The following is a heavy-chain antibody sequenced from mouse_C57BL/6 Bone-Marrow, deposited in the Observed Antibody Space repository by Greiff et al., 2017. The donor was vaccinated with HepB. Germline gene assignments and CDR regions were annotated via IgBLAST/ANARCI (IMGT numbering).Heavy chain of an antibody. CDR1: GYTFTSYW. D-gene: IGHD2-3*01. Sequence: QVQLQQPGAELVKPGASVKLSCKASGYTFTSYWMQWVKQRPGQGLEWIGEIDPSDSYTNYNQKFKGKATLTVDPSSSTAYMQLSSLTSEDSAVYYCARGDGYYDPFAYWGQGTLVTVSA. V-gene: IGHV1-50*01. CDR3: ARGDGYYDPFAY. CDR2: IDPSDSYT. J-gene: IGHJ3*01.